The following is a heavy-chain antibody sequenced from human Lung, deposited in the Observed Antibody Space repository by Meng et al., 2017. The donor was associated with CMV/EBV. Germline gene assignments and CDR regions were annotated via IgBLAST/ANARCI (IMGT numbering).Heavy chain of an antibody. J-gene: IGHJ4*02. D-gene: IGHD4-23*01. CDR2: TYYRSKRYH. CDR1: GDSVSSNSAA. Sequence: AQLQQSGPGPVQPAQTLSLTCAISGDSVSSNSAAWHWIRQSPSRGREWLGRTYYRSKRYHEYAVSVKSRITISPDTPKNQFSLQLNPMTPEDTAVYYCARGINGGCGDWGQGTLVTVSS. CDR3: ARGINGGCGD. V-gene: IGHV6-1*01.